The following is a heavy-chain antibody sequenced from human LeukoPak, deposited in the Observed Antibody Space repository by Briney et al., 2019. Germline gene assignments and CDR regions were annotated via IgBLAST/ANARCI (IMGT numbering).Heavy chain of an antibody. V-gene: IGHV4-34*01. D-gene: IGHD4-23*01. CDR3: ARGGGDYGGNPFDY. J-gene: IGHJ4*02. CDR2: INHSGST. Sequence: RASETLSLTCAVYGGSFSGYYWSWIRQPPGKGLEWIGEINHSGSTNYNPSLKSRVTISVDTSKNQFSLKLSSVTAADTAVYYCARGGGDYGGNPFDYWGQGTLVTVSS. CDR1: GGSFSGYY.